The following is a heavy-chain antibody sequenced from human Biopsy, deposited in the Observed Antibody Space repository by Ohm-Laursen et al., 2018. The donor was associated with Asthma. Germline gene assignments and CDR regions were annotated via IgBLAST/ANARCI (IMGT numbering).Heavy chain of an antibody. CDR2: INPVFGTT. CDR3: ARKAGSCISRTCYSLDF. CDR1: GGTFNTYV. V-gene: IGHV1-69*13. Sequence: ASVKVSCKPLGGTFNTYVIGWVRQAPGQGLEWMGGINPVFGTTTYPQKFQGRVTITADDSTSTVYMELSSLRSEDTAVYYCARKAGSCISRTCYSLDFWGQGTLVTVSS. D-gene: IGHD2-2*01. J-gene: IGHJ4*02.